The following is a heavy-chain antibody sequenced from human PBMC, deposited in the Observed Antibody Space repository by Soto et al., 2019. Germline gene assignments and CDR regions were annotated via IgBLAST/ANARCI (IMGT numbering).Heavy chain of an antibody. CDR2: IRGKANNFAT. Sequence: GGSLRLSCAASGFTFSDSTMHWVRQASGKGLEWVGRIRGKANNFATAYAASVRGRFTISRDDSKNTVYMELNSLTSEDTAIYYCARDNSRTFPAAPGDKKSDSSGWWFDPWGQGTLVTVSS. CDR1: GFTFSDST. D-gene: IGHD6-13*01. V-gene: IGHV3-73*01. J-gene: IGHJ5*02. CDR3: ARDNSRTFPAAPGDKKSDSSGWWFDP.